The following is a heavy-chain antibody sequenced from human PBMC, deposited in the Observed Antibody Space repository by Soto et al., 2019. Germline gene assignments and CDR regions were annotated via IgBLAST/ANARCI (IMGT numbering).Heavy chain of an antibody. CDR3: ARDGAIRSYYRMDV. Sequence: SETLSLTCTVSGGSMSNYYWSWIRQPPGKGLEWIGYIYYIGSTNYNPSLKSRVTMSVDTSKNQFSLKLSSVTAADTAVYYCARDGAIRSYYRMDVWGQGTKVTVSS. V-gene: IGHV4-59*01. J-gene: IGHJ6*02. CDR2: IYYIGST. CDR1: GGSMSNYY. D-gene: IGHD2-21*01.